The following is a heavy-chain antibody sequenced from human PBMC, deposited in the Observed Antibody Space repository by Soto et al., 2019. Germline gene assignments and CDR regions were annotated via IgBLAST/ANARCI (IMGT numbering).Heavy chain of an antibody. D-gene: IGHD1-26*01. J-gene: IGHJ5*02. Sequence: KTSETLSLTCTVSGGSISSSSYYWGWIRQPPGKGLEWIGSIYYSGSTYYNPSLKSRVTISVDTSKNQFSLKLSSVTAADTAVYYCARLLHGSYTYNWFDPWGQGTLVTVSS. CDR2: IYYSGST. CDR3: ARLLHGSYTYNWFDP. V-gene: IGHV4-39*01. CDR1: GGSISSSSYY.